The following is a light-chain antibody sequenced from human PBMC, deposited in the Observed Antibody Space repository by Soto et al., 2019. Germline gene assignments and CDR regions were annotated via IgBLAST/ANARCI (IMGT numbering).Light chain of an antibody. Sequence: IVLTQSPGTLSLSPGERATLSCRASQTVSNIYLAWYQQQPGQAPRLLIYGASSRATGVPDRFSGSESGTDFTLTISRLEPEDCAVYYCQQYATSPRTSGQGTKVDIK. V-gene: IGKV3-20*01. CDR2: GAS. CDR1: QTVSNIY. CDR3: QQYATSPRT. J-gene: IGKJ1*01.